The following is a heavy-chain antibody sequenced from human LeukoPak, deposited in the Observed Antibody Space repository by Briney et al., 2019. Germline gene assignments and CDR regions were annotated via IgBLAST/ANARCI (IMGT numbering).Heavy chain of an antibody. CDR1: GFTFSSYS. Sequence: GGSLRLSCAASGFTFSSYSMNWVRQAPGKGLEWVSSISSSSTYIYYADSVKGRFTISRDNAKNSLYLQMNSLRAEDTAVYYCARDPNTYGSGSDGGYWGQGTLVTASS. D-gene: IGHD3-10*01. J-gene: IGHJ4*02. CDR2: ISSSSTYI. V-gene: IGHV3-21*01. CDR3: ARDPNTYGSGSDGGY.